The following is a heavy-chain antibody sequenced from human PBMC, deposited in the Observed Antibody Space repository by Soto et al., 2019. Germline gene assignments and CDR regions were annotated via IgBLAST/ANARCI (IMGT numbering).Heavy chain of an antibody. CDR3: ARDPIYGSALSAFDI. V-gene: IGHV4-31*03. J-gene: IGHJ3*02. D-gene: IGHD3-10*01. CDR1: GGSISSGGYY. Sequence: QVQLQESGPGLVKPSQTLSLTCTVSGGSISSGGYYWSWIRQHPGKGLEWIGYIYYSGSTYYNPSLKSRVTISVDTSKNQFSLKLSSVTAADTAVYYCARDPIYGSALSAFDIWAKGQWSPSLQ. CDR2: IYYSGST.